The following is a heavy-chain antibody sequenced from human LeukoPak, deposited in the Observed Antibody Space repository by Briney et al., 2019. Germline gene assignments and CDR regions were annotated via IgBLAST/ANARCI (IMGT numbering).Heavy chain of an antibody. CDR2: IKTKTDGETR. CDR3: TTNDAFDI. V-gene: IGHV3-15*01. Sequence: GGSLRLSCAASGFTFNNAWMNWVRQAPGKGLEWVGRIKTKTDGETRDYAAPVKDRFTISREDSKNTLYLQMNSLKTDDTAVYYCTTNDAFDIWGRGTMVTASS. J-gene: IGHJ3*02. CDR1: GFTFNNAW.